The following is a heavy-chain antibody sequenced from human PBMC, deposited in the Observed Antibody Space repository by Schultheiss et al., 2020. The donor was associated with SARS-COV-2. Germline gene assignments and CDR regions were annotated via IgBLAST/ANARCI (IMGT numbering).Heavy chain of an antibody. Sequence: GGSLRLSCAASGFTFSSYEMNWVRQAPGKGLEWVSYISSSGNTMYYADSVKGRFTISRDNSKNTLYLQMNSLRAEDTAVYYCAKDREWLVLGDWGQGTLVTVSS. CDR3: AKDREWLVLGD. V-gene: IGHV3-48*03. J-gene: IGHJ4*02. D-gene: IGHD6-19*01. CDR2: ISSSGNTM. CDR1: GFTFSSYE.